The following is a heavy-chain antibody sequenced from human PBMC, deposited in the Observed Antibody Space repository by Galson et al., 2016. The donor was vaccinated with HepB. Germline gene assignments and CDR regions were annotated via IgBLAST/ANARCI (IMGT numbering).Heavy chain of an antibody. CDR2: VSYDGYSK. CDR3: AKDVYTSGSEYGMDV. D-gene: IGHD3-10*01. CDR1: GFFFSNYG. Sequence: SLRLSCAASGFFFSNYGMHWVRQAPGKGLAWVAVVSYDGYSKYYADSVKGRFTISRDNSKTTMYLQRNSLRVEDAAVYYCAKDVYTSGSEYGMDVWGQGTTVTVSS. V-gene: IGHV3-30*18. J-gene: IGHJ6*02.